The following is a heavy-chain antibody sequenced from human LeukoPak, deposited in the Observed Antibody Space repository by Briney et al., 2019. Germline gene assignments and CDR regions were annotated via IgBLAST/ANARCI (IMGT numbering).Heavy chain of an antibody. CDR3: ARDLTQRDILTGHYRGYYFDY. Sequence: SETLSLTCTVSGDSISSSYYYWGWIRQPPGRGLEWIGSMFYSGSTYYNPSLKSRVTISVDTSKNQFSLKLTSVTAADTAVYYCARDLTQRDILTGHYRGYYFDYWGQGTLVTVSS. D-gene: IGHD3-9*01. CDR1: GDSISSSYYY. CDR2: MFYSGST. J-gene: IGHJ4*02. V-gene: IGHV4-39*02.